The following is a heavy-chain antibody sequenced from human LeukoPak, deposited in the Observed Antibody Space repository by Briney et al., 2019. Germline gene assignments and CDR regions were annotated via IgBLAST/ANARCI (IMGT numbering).Heavy chain of an antibody. V-gene: IGHV3-53*01. CDR3: ARWDRSGPEGPFDY. D-gene: IGHD3-22*01. CDR1: GFTVSSDS. J-gene: IGHJ4*02. CDR2: IYSGGST. Sequence: GGSLRLSCTVSGFTVSSDSMSWVRQAPGKGLEWVSFIYSGGSTHYSDSVKGRFTISRDNSKNTLYLQMNSLRAEDTAVYYCARWDRSGPEGPFDYWGQGTLVTVSS.